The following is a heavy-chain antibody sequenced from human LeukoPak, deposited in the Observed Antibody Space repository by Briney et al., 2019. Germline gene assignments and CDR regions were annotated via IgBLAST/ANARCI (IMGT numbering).Heavy chain of an antibody. CDR3: ARLGRELDAFDI. Sequence: SETLSLTCTVSGGPISSYYWSWIRQPPGKGLEWIGYIYYSGTTNYNPSLKSRVTISVDTSKNQFSLKLSSVTAADTAVYYCARLGRELDAFDIWGQGTMVTVSS. J-gene: IGHJ3*02. CDR2: IYYSGTT. V-gene: IGHV4-59*08. CDR1: GGPISSYY. D-gene: IGHD1-26*01.